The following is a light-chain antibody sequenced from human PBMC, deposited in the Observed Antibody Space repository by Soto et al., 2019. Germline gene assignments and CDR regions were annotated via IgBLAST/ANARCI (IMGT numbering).Light chain of an antibody. Sequence: QSARTHPASVSGSPGHSITISCTGTSSDVGGYNHVSWYQQHPGKAPKLMIYEVSRRPSGVSNRFSGSKSGNTASLTISGLQAEDEADYYCTSYTSSSTLYVFGSGTKVTAL. CDR3: TSYTSSSTLYV. J-gene: IGLJ1*01. V-gene: IGLV2-14*01. CDR1: SSDVGGYNH. CDR2: EVS.